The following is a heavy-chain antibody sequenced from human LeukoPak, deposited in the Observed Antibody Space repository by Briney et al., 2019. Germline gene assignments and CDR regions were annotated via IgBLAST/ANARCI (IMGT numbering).Heavy chain of an antibody. V-gene: IGHV4-34*01. D-gene: IGHD4-17*01. Sequence: SETLSLTCAVYGGSFSGYYWSWIRQPPGKGPEWIGEINHSGSTNYNPSLKSRVTISVDTSKNQFSLKLSSVTAADTAVYYCARGLDYGDYVGDAFDIWGQGTMVTVSS. CDR1: GGSFSGYY. CDR3: ARGLDYGDYVGDAFDI. CDR2: INHSGST. J-gene: IGHJ3*02.